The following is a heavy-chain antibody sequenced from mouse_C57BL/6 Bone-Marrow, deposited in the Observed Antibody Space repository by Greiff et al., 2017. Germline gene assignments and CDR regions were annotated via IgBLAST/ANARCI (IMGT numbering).Heavy chain of an antibody. CDR1: GYTFTSYG. J-gene: IGHJ4*01. Sequence: QVQLQQSGAELARPGASVKLSCKASGYTFTSYGISWVKQRTGQGLEWIGEIYPRSGNTYYTEKFKGKATLTADKSSSTAYMELRSLTSEDAAVYFCAREVRRRPYAMDYWGQGTSGTVSS. CDR3: AREVRRRPYAMDY. CDR2: IYPRSGNT. V-gene: IGHV1-81*01. D-gene: IGHD2-14*01.